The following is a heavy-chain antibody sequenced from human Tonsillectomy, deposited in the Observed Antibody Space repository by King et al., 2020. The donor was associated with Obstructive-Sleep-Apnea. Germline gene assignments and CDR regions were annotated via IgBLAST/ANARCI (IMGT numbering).Heavy chain of an antibody. J-gene: IGHJ4*02. CDR2: INNSGST. Sequence: VQLQQWGAGLLKPSETLSLTCAVYGGSFSGYYWSWIRQPPGKGLEWIGEINNSGSTNYNPSLKSRGTMSVDTSKNQFSLNLSSVTAADAAVYYCATLVTAGYWGQGTLVSVSS. V-gene: IGHV4-34*01. CDR3: ATLVTAGY. D-gene: IGHD4-23*01. CDR1: GGSFSGYY.